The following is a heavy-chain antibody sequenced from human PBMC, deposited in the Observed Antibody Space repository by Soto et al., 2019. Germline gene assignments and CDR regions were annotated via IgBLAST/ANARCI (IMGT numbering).Heavy chain of an antibody. V-gene: IGHV4-59*01. CDR3: ARAVSGSPYFFAY. CDR2: IYYSGST. Sequence: SENLSLPWTVSGGFLSREYWRLFRPPPGKGLEWIGYIYYSGSTNYHPSLKSRVTISVDTSKNQFSLKLSSVTAADTAVYYCARAVSGSPYFFAYRGQGTPVTGSS. J-gene: IGHJ4*02. CDR1: GGFLSREY. D-gene: IGHD1-26*01.